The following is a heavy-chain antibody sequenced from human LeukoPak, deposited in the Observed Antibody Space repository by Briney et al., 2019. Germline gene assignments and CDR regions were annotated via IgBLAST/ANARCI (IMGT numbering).Heavy chain of an antibody. CDR1: GFTFSSYA. J-gene: IGHJ6*02. CDR2: ISYDGSNR. D-gene: IGHD3-9*01. CDR3: ARDLYYDILTGYYEPSYYYSGMDV. Sequence: GGSLRLSCAASGFTFSSYAMRWVRQAPGKGLEWVAVISYDGSNRYYADSVKGRFTISRDNSKTTLYMQMNSLRAEDTAAYFCARDLYYDILTGYYEPSYYYSGMDVWGQGTTVTVSS. V-gene: IGHV3-30-3*01.